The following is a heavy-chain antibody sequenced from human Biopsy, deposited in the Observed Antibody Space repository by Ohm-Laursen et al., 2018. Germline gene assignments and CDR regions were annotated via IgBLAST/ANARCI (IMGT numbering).Heavy chain of an antibody. D-gene: IGHD4-11*01. CDR2: ISHTGST. J-gene: IGHJ6*02. CDR1: NVSFSSFY. CDR3: ARDSGILNYGNFKYYHYYGMDV. V-gene: IGHV4-34*01. Sequence: GTLSLTWAVYNVSFSSFYWSWIRQPPGKGLEWIGEISHTGSTNYNPSLQSRVSISVDTSRNQVSLTLSSVTAADTAVYYCARDSGILNYGNFKYYHYYGMDVWGQGTKVTVSS.